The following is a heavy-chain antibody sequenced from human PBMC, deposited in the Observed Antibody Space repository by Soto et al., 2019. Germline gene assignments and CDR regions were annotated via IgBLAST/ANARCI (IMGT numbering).Heavy chain of an antibody. CDR3: ARDQYAAALTWLDP. CDR2: INPKGGGT. J-gene: IGHJ5*02. V-gene: IGHV1-2*02. CDR1: GYAFTDYY. Sequence: ASVKVSCKASGYAFTDYYMNWVRQAPGQGLEWMGWINPKGGGTNYAQKIQGRVTMTSDTSISTVYMELSSLRSDDTAVYYCARDQYAAALTWLDPWGQGTLVTVSS. D-gene: IGHD2-2*01.